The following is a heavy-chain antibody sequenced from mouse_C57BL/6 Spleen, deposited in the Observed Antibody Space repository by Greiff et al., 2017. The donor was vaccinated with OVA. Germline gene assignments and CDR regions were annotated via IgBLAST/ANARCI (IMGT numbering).Heavy chain of an antibody. V-gene: IGHV5-9*01. D-gene: IGHD4-1*01. CDR3: ARHRTGNFDY. Sequence: DVMLVESGGGLVKPGGSLKLSCAASGFTFSSYTMSWVRQTPEKRLEWVATISGGGGNTYYPDSVKGRFTISRDNAKNTLYLQMSSLRSEDTALYYCARHRTGNFDYWGQGTTLTVSS. J-gene: IGHJ2*01. CDR1: GFTFSSYT. CDR2: ISGGGGNT.